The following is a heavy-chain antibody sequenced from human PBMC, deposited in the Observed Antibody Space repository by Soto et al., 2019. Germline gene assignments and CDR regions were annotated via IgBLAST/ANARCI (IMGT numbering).Heavy chain of an antibody. J-gene: IGHJ6*02. CDR1: GYNFNTYV. CDR3: AKDVVPHCSGGSRGRDCYFYYYGMDV. CDR2: INVASGGT. D-gene: IGHD2-15*01. Sequence: GASVKVSCKASGYNFNTYVIHWVRQAPGQGLEWMGWINVASGGTKISQKVQGRVRLTGDTSASTAFMELSSLKSEDTAVYYCAKDVVPHCSGGSRGRDCYFYYYGMDVWGQGTTVTVSS. V-gene: IGHV1-3*01.